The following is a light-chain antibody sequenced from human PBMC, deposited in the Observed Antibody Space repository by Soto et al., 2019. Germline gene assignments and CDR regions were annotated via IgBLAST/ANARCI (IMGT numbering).Light chain of an antibody. CDR3: QPCSNWPRT. V-gene: IGKV3-11*01. Sequence: EIVLTQSPATLSLSPGERATLSCRASQNIGTALGWYQQKPGQAPRLLIYTTSSRAAGIPARFSGSGSGTDFTLTITLEPEDFAVYYCQPCSNWPRTFGQGTKVELK. CDR1: QNIGTA. J-gene: IGKJ1*01. CDR2: TTS.